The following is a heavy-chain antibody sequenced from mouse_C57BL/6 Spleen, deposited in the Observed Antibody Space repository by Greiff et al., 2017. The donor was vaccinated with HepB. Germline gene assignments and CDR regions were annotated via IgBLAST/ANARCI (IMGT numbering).Heavy chain of an antibody. CDR1: GYTFTDYE. CDR3: TRGSGLF. J-gene: IGHJ2*01. D-gene: IGHD3-2*02. V-gene: IGHV1-15*01. CDR2: IDPETGGT. Sequence: VQLQQSGAELVRPGASVTLSCKASGYTFTDYEMHWVKQTPVHGLEWIGAIDPETGGTAYNQKFKGKVILTADKSSSTAYMELRSLTSEDSAVYYCTRGSGLFWGQGTTLTVSS.